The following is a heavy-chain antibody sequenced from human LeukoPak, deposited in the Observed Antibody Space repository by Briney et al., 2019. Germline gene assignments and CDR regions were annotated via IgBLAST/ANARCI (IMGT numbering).Heavy chain of an antibody. Sequence: SETLSLTCTVSGGSISSSSYYWGWIRQPPGKGLERIGSIYYSGSTYYNPSLKSRVTISVDTSKNQFSLKLSSVTAADTAVYYCARHSGTDTGNVDYWGQGTLVTVSS. CDR2: IYYSGST. CDR3: ARHSGTDTGNVDY. J-gene: IGHJ4*02. CDR1: GGSISSSSYY. V-gene: IGHV4-39*01. D-gene: IGHD1-26*01.